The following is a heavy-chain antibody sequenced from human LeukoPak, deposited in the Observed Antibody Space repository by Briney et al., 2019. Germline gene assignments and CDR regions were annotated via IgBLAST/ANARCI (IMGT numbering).Heavy chain of an antibody. J-gene: IGHJ6*03. Sequence: MPSETLSLTCAVYGGSCSGYYWSWIRHPPGKGLEWIGEINHSGSTNYNPSLKSRVTISVDTSKNQFSLKLSSVTAADTAVYYCARVAARRVRRTYYMDVWGKGTTVTVSS. CDR3: ARVAARRVRRTYYMDV. D-gene: IGHD6-6*01. CDR1: GGSCSGYY. CDR2: INHSGST. V-gene: IGHV4-34*01.